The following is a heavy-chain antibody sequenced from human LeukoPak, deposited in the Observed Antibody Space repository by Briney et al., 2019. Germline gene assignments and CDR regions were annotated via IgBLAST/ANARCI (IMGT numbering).Heavy chain of an antibody. CDR2: IKHDGSEKQDGSEK. Sequence: GGSLRLSCAAPGFTFSQYWMSWVRQAPGKGLEWVANIKHDGSEKQDGSEKNYVDSVKGRFTISRDNAKNSLYLQMNSLRAEDTAVYYCARERASEDYRKAPPFDFCGQGTLVTVSS. J-gene: IGHJ4*02. CDR1: GFTFSQYW. D-gene: IGHD3-16*02. V-gene: IGHV3-7*01. CDR3: ARERASEDYRKAPPFDF.